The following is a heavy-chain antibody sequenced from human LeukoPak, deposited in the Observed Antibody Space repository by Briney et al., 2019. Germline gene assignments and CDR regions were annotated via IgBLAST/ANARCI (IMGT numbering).Heavy chain of an antibody. V-gene: IGHV3-23*01. CDR1: GFTFSTYA. D-gene: IGHD6-19*01. CDR3: ARCRPDSSGSADY. CDR2: ITGSGGST. Sequence: GGSLRLSCAASGFTFSTYAMTWVRQAPGKGLEWVSSITGSGGSTYYADSVKGRFTIPRDNSENTVFLQMDSLRAEDTAVYYCARCRPDSSGSADYWGQGTLVTVSP. J-gene: IGHJ4*02.